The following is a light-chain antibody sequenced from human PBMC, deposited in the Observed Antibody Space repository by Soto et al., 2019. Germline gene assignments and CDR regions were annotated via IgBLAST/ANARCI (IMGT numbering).Light chain of an antibody. J-gene: IGKJ1*01. Sequence: EIVMTQSPATLSVSPGETATLSCRASQRLNNNLAWYQQKPGQAPRLLIYGASNRATGIPDRFSGSGSGTDFTLTISRLEPEDFAVYYCQQYGSSGTFGQGTKVDI. CDR1: QRLNNN. CDR2: GAS. CDR3: QQYGSSGT. V-gene: IGKV3-20*01.